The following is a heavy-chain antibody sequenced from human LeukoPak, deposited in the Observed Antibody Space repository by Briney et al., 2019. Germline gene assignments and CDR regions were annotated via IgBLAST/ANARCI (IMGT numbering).Heavy chain of an antibody. J-gene: IGHJ4*02. Sequence: GGSLRLSCAASGFTSSTYAIHWVRQAPGKGLGWVAVISNDGRKEYYADSVKGRFTISRDNFKNTIYLHMNSLRAEDTAVYYCPRGGLYSSSSWYFDYWGQGTLVPVSS. V-gene: IGHV3-30*04. D-gene: IGHD6-6*01. CDR2: ISNDGRKE. CDR1: GFTSSTYA. CDR3: PRGGLYSSSSWYFDY.